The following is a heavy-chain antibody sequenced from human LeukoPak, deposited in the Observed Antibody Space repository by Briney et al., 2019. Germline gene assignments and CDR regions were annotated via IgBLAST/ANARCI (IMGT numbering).Heavy chain of an antibody. D-gene: IGHD2-2*02. J-gene: IGHJ4*02. Sequence: GESLKISCKGSGYRFSSYWIGWVRQMPGKGLEWMGIIYPGDSRTKYSPSFQDLVTISADKSISTAYLQWSTLKTSDTAIYYCARGPNACYNDRGALDYWGQGTLVTVSS. CDR3: ARGPNACYNDRGALDY. CDR1: GYRFSSYW. CDR2: IYPGDSRT. V-gene: IGHV5-51*01.